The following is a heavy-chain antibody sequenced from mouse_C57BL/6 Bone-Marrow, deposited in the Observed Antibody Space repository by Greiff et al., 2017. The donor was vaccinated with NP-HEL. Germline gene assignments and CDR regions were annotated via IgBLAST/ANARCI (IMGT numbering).Heavy chain of an antibody. V-gene: IGHV5-6*01. Sequence: EVQLVESGGDLVKPGGSLKLSCAASGFTFSSYGMSWVRQTPDQRLEWVATISSGGSYTYYPDSVKGRFTISRDNAKNTLYLQMCSLKSEDTAMYYCASPYDYDVAWFAYWGQGTLVTVSA. D-gene: IGHD2-4*01. CDR3: ASPYDYDVAWFAY. CDR2: ISSGGSYT. CDR1: GFTFSSYG. J-gene: IGHJ3*01.